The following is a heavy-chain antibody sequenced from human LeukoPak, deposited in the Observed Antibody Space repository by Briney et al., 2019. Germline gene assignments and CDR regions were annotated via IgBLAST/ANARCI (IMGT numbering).Heavy chain of an antibody. CDR3: ARVSPSYYYMDV. Sequence: SETLSLTCTVSGGSISGYYWSWIRQPAGKGLEWIGRIYTSGSTNYNPSLKSRVTISVDTSKNQFSLKLSSVTAADTAVYYCARVSPSYYYMDVWGKGTTVTVSS. CDR1: GGSISGYY. CDR2: IYTSGST. J-gene: IGHJ6*03. V-gene: IGHV4-4*07.